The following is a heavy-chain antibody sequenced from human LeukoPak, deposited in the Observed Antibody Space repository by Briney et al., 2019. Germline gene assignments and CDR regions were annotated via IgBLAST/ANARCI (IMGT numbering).Heavy chain of an antibody. CDR1: GYTFTSYG. V-gene: IGHV1-18*01. CDR2: ISAYNGNT. D-gene: IGHD2-2*01. J-gene: IGHJ4*02. Sequence: ASVKVSCKGTGYTFTSYGISWVRQPPAQGLEWMGWISAYNGNTNYAQKHQGSVTITTDTSTSTAYMELSSLRSNDTAVYYCARHPLVLPAPERSYYFDYWGQGTLVTVSS. CDR3: ARHPLVLPAPERSYYFDY.